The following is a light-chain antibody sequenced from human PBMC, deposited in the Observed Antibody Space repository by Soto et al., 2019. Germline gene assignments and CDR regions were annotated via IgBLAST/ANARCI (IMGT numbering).Light chain of an antibody. CDR3: QQYGSSPT. CDR1: QSVSSSA. J-gene: IGKJ1*01. V-gene: IGKV3-20*01. CDR2: GAS. Sequence: EIVLTQSPGTLSMSPGERATLSCRASQSVSSSALAWYQQTPGQAPRLLIFGASSRATGIPDRFSGSGSGIDFTLTISRLEPEDFAVYFCQQYGSSPTFGQGTKVEIK.